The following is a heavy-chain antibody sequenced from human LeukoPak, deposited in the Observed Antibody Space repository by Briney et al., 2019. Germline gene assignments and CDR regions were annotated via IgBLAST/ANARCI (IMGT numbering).Heavy chain of an antibody. Sequence: PSETLSLTCAVYGGSFSGYYWSWIRQPPGKGLEWIGEINHSGSTNYNPSLKSRVTTSVDTSKNQFSLRLSSVTAADTAVYYCASTQQWLAFDYWGQGILVTVSS. CDR3: ASTQQWLAFDY. CDR1: GGSFSGYY. V-gene: IGHV4-34*01. J-gene: IGHJ4*02. CDR2: INHSGST. D-gene: IGHD6-19*01.